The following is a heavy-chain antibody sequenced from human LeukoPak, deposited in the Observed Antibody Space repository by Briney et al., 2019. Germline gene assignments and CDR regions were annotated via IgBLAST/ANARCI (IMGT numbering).Heavy chain of an antibody. CDR3: ARDLGEVDTAMVTGY. CDR2: ISYDGSNK. Sequence: PGRSLRLSCAASGFTFSSYAMHWVRQAPGKGLERGAVISYDGSNKYYTDSVKGGFTISRDNSNNTLYLQMNSLRAEDTAVYYCARDLGEVDTAMVTGYWGQGTLVTVSS. V-gene: IGHV3-30*10. J-gene: IGHJ4*02. CDR1: GFTFSSYA. D-gene: IGHD5-18*01.